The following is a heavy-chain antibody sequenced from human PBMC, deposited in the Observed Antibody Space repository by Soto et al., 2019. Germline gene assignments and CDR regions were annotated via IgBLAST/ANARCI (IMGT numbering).Heavy chain of an antibody. CDR3: AKERDIVVVVAATIYYYYYMDV. CDR1: GFTFSSYA. J-gene: IGHJ6*03. V-gene: IGHV3-23*01. D-gene: IGHD2-15*01. Sequence: EVQLLESGGGLVQPGGSLRLSCAASGFTFSSYAMSWVRQAPGKGLEWVSAISGSGGSTYYADSVKGRFTISRDNSKNTLYLQMNSLRAEDTAVYYCAKERDIVVVVAATIYYYYYMDVWGKGTTVTVSS. CDR2: ISGSGGST.